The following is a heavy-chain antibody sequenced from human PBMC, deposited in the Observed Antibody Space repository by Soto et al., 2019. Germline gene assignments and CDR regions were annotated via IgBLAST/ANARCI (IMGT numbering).Heavy chain of an antibody. Sequence: QVQLQESGPGLVKPSETLSLTCTVSGASISSYYWSWIRQPPGKGLEWIGYIYYSGSTNYNPSLKSRASISGEASKIQFSLTLTSVTAADTAVYYCARWLTQETFDVWGQGTMVTVSS. CDR3: ARWLTQETFDV. CDR2: IYYSGST. CDR1: GASISSYY. D-gene: IGHD3-9*01. V-gene: IGHV4-59*01. J-gene: IGHJ3*01.